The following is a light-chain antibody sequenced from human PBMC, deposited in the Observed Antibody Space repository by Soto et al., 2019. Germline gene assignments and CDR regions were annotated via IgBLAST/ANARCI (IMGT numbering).Light chain of an antibody. CDR3: SSYAGSNNLV. J-gene: IGLJ3*02. V-gene: IGLV2-8*01. CDR2: EDT. Sequence: QSALTQPPSASGSPGQSVTISCTGTSSDVGGYNFVSWYQQHPGTAPKLMIYEDTKRPSGVPDRFSGSKSGNTASLTVAGLQDEDEADYYRSSYAGSNNLVFGGGTKVTVL. CDR1: SSDVGGYNF.